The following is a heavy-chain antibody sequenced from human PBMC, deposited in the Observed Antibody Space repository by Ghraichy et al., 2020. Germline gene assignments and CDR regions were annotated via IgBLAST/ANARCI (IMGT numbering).Heavy chain of an antibody. Sequence: GGSLRLSCAASGFTFSSYAMSWVRQAPGKGLEWVSAISGSGGSTYYADSVKGRFTISRDNSKNTLYLQMNSLRAEDTAVYYCAKDHYYGSGSIPWYFDLWGRGTLVTVSP. CDR3: AKDHYYGSGSIPWYFDL. CDR1: GFTFSSYA. J-gene: IGHJ2*01. CDR2: ISGSGGST. V-gene: IGHV3-23*01. D-gene: IGHD3-10*01.